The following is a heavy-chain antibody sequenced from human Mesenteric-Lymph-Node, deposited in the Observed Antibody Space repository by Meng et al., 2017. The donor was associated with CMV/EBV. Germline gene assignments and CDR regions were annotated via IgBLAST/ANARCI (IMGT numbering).Heavy chain of an antibody. Sequence: GGSLRLSCAASGFTFSRYWMHWVRQAPGKGLVWVSRINSDGSSTSYADSVKGRFTISRDNAKNTLYLQMNSLRAEDTALYYCAKDIRIAARGLYNDMDVWGQGTTVTVSS. V-gene: IGHV3-74*01. CDR3: AKDIRIAARGLYNDMDV. CDR2: INSDGSST. J-gene: IGHJ6*02. CDR1: GFTFSRYW. D-gene: IGHD6-6*01.